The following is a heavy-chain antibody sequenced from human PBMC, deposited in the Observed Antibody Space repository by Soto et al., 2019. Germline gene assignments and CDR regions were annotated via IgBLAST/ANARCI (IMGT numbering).Heavy chain of an antibody. CDR3: ARSGGRIRYFDVDYYGMDV. J-gene: IGHJ6*02. CDR2: IYPGDSDT. V-gene: IGHV5-51*01. Sequence: PRESLKISCKCSGNIFNSYCIGWVRQLPGKGLEWMGIIYPGDSDTRYSPSFQGQVTISADKSISTAYLQWSSLKASDTAMYYCARSGGRIRYFDVDYYGMDVWGQGPKVTVSS. CDR1: GNIFNSYC. D-gene: IGHD3-9*01.